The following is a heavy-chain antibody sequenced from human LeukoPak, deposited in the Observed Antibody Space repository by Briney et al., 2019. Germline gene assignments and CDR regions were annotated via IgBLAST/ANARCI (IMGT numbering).Heavy chain of an antibody. V-gene: IGHV3-53*01. D-gene: IGHD1-7*01. CDR1: GFTVSSNY. Sequence: GGSLRLSCAASGFTVSSNYMSWVRQAPGKGLEWVSVIYSGGSTYYADSVKGRFTISRDNSKNTLYLQMNSLRAEDTAVYYCARDWNYGGYYYMDVWGKGTTVTVSS. CDR2: IYSGGST. J-gene: IGHJ6*03. CDR3: ARDWNYGGYYYMDV.